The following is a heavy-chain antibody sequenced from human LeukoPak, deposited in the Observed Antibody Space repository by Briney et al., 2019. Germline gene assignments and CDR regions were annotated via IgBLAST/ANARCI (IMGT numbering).Heavy chain of an antibody. V-gene: IGHV3-21*01. CDR3: ARRYYDTTGYAFDI. Sequence: GGSLRLSCVASGFTFNTYTMNWVRQAPGKGLEWISCVGRDGSIHYADSVKGRIIISRDNAKNSLFLQMNSLRAEDTAIYYCARRYYDTTGYAFDIWGQGTMVTVS. CDR1: GFTFNTYT. J-gene: IGHJ3*02. CDR2: VGRDGSI. D-gene: IGHD3-22*01.